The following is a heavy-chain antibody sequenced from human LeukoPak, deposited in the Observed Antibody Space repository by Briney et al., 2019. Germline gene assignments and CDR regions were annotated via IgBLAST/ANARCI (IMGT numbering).Heavy chain of an antibody. CDR1: GGSISTYY. CDR3: ARGGGYSSPIGY. V-gene: IGHV4-59*01. CDR2: IYHSGST. Sequence: TSETLSLTCTLSGGSISTYYWSWIRQPPGKGLEWIGYIYHSGSTNYNPSLKSRVTISVDTSKNQFSLKLSSVTAADTAVYYCARGGGYSSPIGYWGQGALVTVSS. J-gene: IGHJ4*02. D-gene: IGHD2-15*01.